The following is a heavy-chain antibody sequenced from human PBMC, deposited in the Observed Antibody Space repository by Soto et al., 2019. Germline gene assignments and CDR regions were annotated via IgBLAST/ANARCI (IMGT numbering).Heavy chain of an antibody. J-gene: IGHJ6*02. CDR3: ARGAPNYDILTGYYTRHYYGMDV. D-gene: IGHD3-9*01. V-gene: IGHV3-13*01. CDR1: GFTFSSYD. Sequence: PGGSLSLSCAASGFTFSSYDMHWVRQATGKGLEWVSAIGTAGDTYYPSSVRGLFTISRENAKNSLFLQMNSLRAEDTAVYYCARGAPNYDILTGYYTRHYYGMDVWGQGTTVTVSS. CDR2: IGTAGDT.